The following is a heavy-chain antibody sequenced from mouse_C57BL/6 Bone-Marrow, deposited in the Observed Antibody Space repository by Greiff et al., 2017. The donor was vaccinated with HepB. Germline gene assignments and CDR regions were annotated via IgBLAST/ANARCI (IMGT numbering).Heavy chain of an antibody. CDR1: GFSLTSYG. V-gene: IGHV2-2*01. D-gene: IGHD2-3*01. CDR3: ASQRWLLRRYFDV. Sequence: VQLKESGPGLVQPSQSLSITCTVSGFSLTSYGVHWVRQSPGKGLEWLGVIWSGGSTDYNAAFISRLSISKDNSKSQVFFKMNSLQADDTAIYYCASQRWLLRRYFDVWGTGTTVTVSS. CDR2: IWSGGST. J-gene: IGHJ1*03.